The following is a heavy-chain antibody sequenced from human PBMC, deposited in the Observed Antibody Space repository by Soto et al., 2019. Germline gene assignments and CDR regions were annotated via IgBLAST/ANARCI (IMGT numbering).Heavy chain of an antibody. Sequence: SETLSLTCTVSGGSMTSYYWSWIRQHPGKGLEWIGYIYYSGSTYYNPSLKSRVTISVDTSKNQFSLKLSSVTAADTAVYYCASSSGARYYDYWGQGTLVTVSS. V-gene: IGHV4-59*06. CDR2: IYYSGST. CDR3: ASSSGARYYDY. J-gene: IGHJ4*02. D-gene: IGHD2-15*01. CDR1: GGSMTSYY.